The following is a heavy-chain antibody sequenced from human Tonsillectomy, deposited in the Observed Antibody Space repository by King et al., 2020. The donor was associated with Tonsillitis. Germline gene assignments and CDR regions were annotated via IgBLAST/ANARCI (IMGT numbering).Heavy chain of an antibody. CDR2: ISSSSTYI. D-gene: IGHD6-19*01. V-gene: IGHV3-21*01. J-gene: IGHJ4*02. CDR3: ARGSTSSACLDC. CDR1: GFTXXXYN. Sequence: VQLVESGGGLVKXGGSLRXSCAXSGFTXXXYNXNWXXXAPGKGLEWVSSISSSSTYIYYADAMKGRFTISRDNAKNSLYLQMNSLRAEDTAVYYCARGSTSSACLDCWGQGTLVTVSS.